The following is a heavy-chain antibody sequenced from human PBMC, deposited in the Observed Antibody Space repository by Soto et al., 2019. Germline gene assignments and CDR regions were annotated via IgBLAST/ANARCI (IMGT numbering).Heavy chain of an antibody. Sequence: KASETLSLTCTVSGGSVNNGGYYWSWIRQPPGKGLEGIGHIYHSGSTSYNRSLKSRVTISIDTSKNQFSLKLSSVTAADTAVFYCARDAKVDTGMGGYYYYHMDVWGQGTTVTVS. CDR2: IYHSGST. D-gene: IGHD5-18*01. J-gene: IGHJ6*02. CDR3: ARDAKVDTGMGGYYYYHMDV. CDR1: GGSVNNGGYY. V-gene: IGHV4-61*08.